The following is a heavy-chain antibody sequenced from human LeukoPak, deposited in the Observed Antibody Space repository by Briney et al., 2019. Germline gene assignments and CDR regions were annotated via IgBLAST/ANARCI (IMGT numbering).Heavy chain of an antibody. CDR2: INHSGST. D-gene: IGHD3-9*01. CDR3: ARTPSYYDILTGYYRRFFWFDP. J-gene: IGHJ5*02. CDR1: GGSFSGYY. V-gene: IGHV4-34*01. Sequence: PSETLSLTCAVYGGSFSGYYWSWLRQPPGKGLEWIGEINHSGSTNYNPSLKSRVTISVDTSKNQFSLKLSSVTAADTAVYYCARTPSYYDILTGYYRRFFWFDPWGQGTLVTVSS.